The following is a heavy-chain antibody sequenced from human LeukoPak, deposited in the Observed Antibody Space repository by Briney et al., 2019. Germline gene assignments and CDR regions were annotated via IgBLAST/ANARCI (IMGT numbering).Heavy chain of an antibody. V-gene: IGHV3-23*01. CDR2: ISGSGGST. Sequence: GGSLRLSCAASGFTVSSNYMSWVRQAPGKGLEWVSAISGSGGSTYYADSVKGRFTISRDNSKNTLYLQMNSLRAEDTAVYYCAKRHGDNYYYYYYMDVWGKGTTVTVSS. CDR3: AKRHGDNYYYYYYMDV. J-gene: IGHJ6*03. CDR1: GFTVSSNY. D-gene: IGHD4-17*01.